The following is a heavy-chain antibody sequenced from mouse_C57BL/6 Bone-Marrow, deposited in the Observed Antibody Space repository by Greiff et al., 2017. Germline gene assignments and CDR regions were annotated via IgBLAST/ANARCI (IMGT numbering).Heavy chain of an antibody. CDR2: IYPGDGDT. CDR3: ARERVYYYGSYYYAMDY. J-gene: IGHJ4*01. Sequence: QVQLQQSGPELVKPGASVKISCKASGYAFSSSWMNWVKQRPGKGLEWIGRIYPGDGDTNYNGKFKGKATLTADKSSSTAYMQLSSLTSEDSAVYFCARERVYYYGSYYYAMDYWGQGTSVTVSS. D-gene: IGHD1-1*01. CDR1: GYAFSSSW. V-gene: IGHV1-82*01.